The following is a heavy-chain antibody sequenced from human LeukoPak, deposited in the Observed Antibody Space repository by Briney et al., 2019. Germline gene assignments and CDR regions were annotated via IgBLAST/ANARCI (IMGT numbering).Heavy chain of an antibody. CDR3: ARVRSVGGNPHAFNI. Sequence: GGSLRLSCAASAFTFSSYSMNWVRQAPGKGLEWVSSISSSSSYIYYADSVKGRFTISRDNAKNSLYLLMNSLRVEDTALYYCARVRSVGGNPHAFNIWGQGTMVTVSS. V-gene: IGHV3-21*01. J-gene: IGHJ3*02. D-gene: IGHD4-23*01. CDR2: ISSSSSYI. CDR1: AFTFSSYS.